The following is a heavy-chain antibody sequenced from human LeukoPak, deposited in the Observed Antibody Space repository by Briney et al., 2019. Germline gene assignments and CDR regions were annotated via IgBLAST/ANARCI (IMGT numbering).Heavy chain of an antibody. V-gene: IGHV4-39*01. D-gene: IGHD6-13*01. J-gene: IGHJ4*02. Sequence: PSETLSLTCTVSGDSISSSSYYWGWIRQPPGKGLEWIGSIFYSGTTSYSPSLKSRVTVSVDTSKNQLSLKLSSVTAADTAVFYCATYSSSWYFFDYWGQGTLVTVSS. CDR3: ATYSSSWYFFDY. CDR2: IFYSGTT. CDR1: GDSISSSSYY.